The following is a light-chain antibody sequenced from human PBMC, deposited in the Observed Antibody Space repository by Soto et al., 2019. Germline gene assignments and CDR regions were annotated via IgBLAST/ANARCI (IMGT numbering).Light chain of an antibody. V-gene: IGKV1-27*01. CDR2: AAS. Sequence: DIQMTQSPSSLSASVGYRVTITCRASQGISSYVAWYQQKPGKVPKLLIYAASTLQSAVPSRFSGSGSGTDFTLTISSLQPEDVATYYCQKYNSAPLTFGGVTKVEIK. CDR3: QKYNSAPLT. CDR1: QGISSY. J-gene: IGKJ4*01.